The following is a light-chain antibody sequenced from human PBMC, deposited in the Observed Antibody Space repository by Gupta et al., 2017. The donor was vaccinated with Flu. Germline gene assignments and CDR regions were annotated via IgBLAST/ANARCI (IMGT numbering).Light chain of an antibody. CDR2: KDS. Sequence: SYELTQPPSVSVSPGQTARITCSGDALPKQYAYWYQQKPGQAPVLVIYKDSERPSGIPERFSGSSSRTTVTLTISGVQAEDEADYYCQSADSSGTYPYVFGTGTKVTVL. CDR3: QSADSSGTYPYV. J-gene: IGLJ1*01. CDR1: ALPKQY. V-gene: IGLV3-25*02.